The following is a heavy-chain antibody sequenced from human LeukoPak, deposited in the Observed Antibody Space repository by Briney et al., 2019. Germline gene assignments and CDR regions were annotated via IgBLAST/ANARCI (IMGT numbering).Heavy chain of an antibody. CDR2: ISVSGYST. V-gene: IGHV3-23*01. CDR1: GFTFSTSA. J-gene: IGHJ4*02. Sequence: HPGASLRLSCAASGFTFSTSAMGWVRQAPGKGLEWVSGISVSGYSTYYAESVKGRFTISRDNSKNTLYLQMNSPRAEDTAVYYCAKIFGVVMLTEFDYWGQGTVVTVSS. D-gene: IGHD3-3*01. CDR3: AKIFGVVMLTEFDY.